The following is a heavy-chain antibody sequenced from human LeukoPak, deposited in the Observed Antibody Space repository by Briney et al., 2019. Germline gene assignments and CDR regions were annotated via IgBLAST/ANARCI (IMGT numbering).Heavy chain of an antibody. J-gene: IGHJ6*03. CDR3: ATIAAGQYYYYMDV. V-gene: IGHV1-2*02. Sequence: ASVKVSCKASGYTFTGYYMHWVRQAPGQGLEWMGWINPNSGGTSYAQKFQGRVTMTRDTSISTAYMELSRLRSDDTAVYYCATIAAGQYYYYMDVWGKGTTVTVSS. CDR2: INPNSGGT. D-gene: IGHD6-6*01. CDR1: GYTFTGYY.